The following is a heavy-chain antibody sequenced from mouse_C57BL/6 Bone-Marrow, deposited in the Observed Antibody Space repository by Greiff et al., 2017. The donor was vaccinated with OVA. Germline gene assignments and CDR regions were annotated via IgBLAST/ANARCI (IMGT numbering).Heavy chain of an antibody. D-gene: IGHD2-13*01. CDR1: GFNIKDDY. CDR3: TTSGDSFDY. V-gene: IGHV14-4*01. CDR2: IDPENGDT. Sequence: VQLQQSGAELVRPGASVKLSCTASGFNIKDDYMHWVKQRPEQGLEWIGWIDPENGDTEYASKFQGKATITADTSSNTAYLQLSSLTSETPAVYYCTTSGDSFDYWGQGTTLTVSS. J-gene: IGHJ2*01.